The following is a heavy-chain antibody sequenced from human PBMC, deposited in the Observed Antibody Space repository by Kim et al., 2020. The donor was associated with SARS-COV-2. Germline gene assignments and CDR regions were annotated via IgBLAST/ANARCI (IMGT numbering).Heavy chain of an antibody. J-gene: IGHJ5*02. V-gene: IGHV3-7*03. Sequence: GGSLRLSCAASGFTFSSYWMSWVRQAPGKGLEWVANIKQDGSEKYYVDSVKGRFTISRDNAKNSLYLQMNSLRAEDTAVYYCAREPRLLQDIVVVPAAIYWFDPWGQGTLVTVSS. CDR3: AREPRLLQDIVVVPAAIYWFDP. CDR2: IKQDGSEK. D-gene: IGHD2-2*01. CDR1: GFTFSSYW.